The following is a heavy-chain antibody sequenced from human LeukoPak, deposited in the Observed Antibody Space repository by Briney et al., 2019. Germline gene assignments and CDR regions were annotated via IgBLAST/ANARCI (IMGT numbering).Heavy chain of an antibody. Sequence: GGSLRLSCAASGFTFTTYSMNWVRQAPGKGLEWVSSISSSGTYIYYAHSLKGRFTISGDNAKNSLYLQMNSLRDDDTAVYYCARQSDLDYWGQGTLVTVSS. J-gene: IGHJ4*02. V-gene: IGHV3-21*06. CDR2: ISSSGTYI. CDR3: ARQSDLDY. CDR1: GFTFTTYS.